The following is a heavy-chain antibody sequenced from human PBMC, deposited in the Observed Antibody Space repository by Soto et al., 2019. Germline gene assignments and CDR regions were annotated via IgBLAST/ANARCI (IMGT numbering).Heavy chain of an antibody. CDR2: ISGSGGST. Sequence: EVQLLESGGGLVQPGGSLRLSCAASGFTFSSYAMSWVRQAPGKGLEWVSAISGSGGSTYYADSVKGRFTISRDNSKNALYLQLNSLRAEDTAVDYWANPSRYGLAVWGQGTTVTVSS. V-gene: IGHV3-23*01. J-gene: IGHJ6*02. CDR1: GFTFSSYA. CDR3: ANPSRYGLAV.